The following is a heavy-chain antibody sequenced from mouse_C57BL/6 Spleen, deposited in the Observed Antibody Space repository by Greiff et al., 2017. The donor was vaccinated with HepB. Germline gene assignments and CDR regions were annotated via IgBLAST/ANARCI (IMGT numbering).Heavy chain of an antibody. CDR3: AGSYGYDGEKTWFAY. Sequence: VQLQQSGAELVRPGSSVKLSCKASGYTFTSYWMHWVKQRPIQGLEWIGNIDPSDSETHYNQKFKDKATLTVDKSSSTAYMQLSSLTSEDSAVYYCAGSYGYDGEKTWFAYWGQGTLVTVSA. CDR2: IDPSDSET. D-gene: IGHD2-2*01. V-gene: IGHV1-52*01. J-gene: IGHJ3*01. CDR1: GYTFTSYW.